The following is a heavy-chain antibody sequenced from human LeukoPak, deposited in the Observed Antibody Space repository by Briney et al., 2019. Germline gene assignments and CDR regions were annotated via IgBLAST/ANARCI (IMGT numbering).Heavy chain of an antibody. CDR3: TTDLLDY. CDR1: GFTLFTFKNAW. J-gene: IGHJ4*02. V-gene: IGHV3-15*01. Sequence: GGSLRLSCTASGFTLFTFKNAWMSWVRQTPGKGLEWIGRIKSKTDGGTTEYTAPVKGRLSISRDDSKNTVYLQVNSLKTEDTAVYYCTTDLLDYWGQGTLVTVSS. CDR2: IKSKTDGGTT.